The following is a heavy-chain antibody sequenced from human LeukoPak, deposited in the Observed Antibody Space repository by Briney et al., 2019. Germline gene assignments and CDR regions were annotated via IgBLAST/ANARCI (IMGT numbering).Heavy chain of an antibody. D-gene: IGHD2-15*01. J-gene: IGHJ4*02. CDR1: GFTLGSYA. V-gene: IGHV3-23*01. Sequence: PGGSLRLSCAASGFTLGSYAMSWVRQAPGKGLEWVSAISGSGGSTYYADSVKGRFTISRDNSKNTLYLQMNSLRAEDTAVYYCAPYCSGGSCYGVDYWGQGTLVTVSS. CDR2: ISGSGGST. CDR3: APYCSGGSCYGVDY.